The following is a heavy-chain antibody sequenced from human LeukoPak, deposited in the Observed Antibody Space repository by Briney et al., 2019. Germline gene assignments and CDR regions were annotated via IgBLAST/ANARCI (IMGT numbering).Heavy chain of an antibody. CDR1: RFTVSSNY. D-gene: IGHD6-13*01. J-gene: IGHJ4*02. Sequence: PGGSLRLSCAASRFTVSSNYMSWVRQAPGKGLEWVSVIYSGGSTYYADSVKGRFTISRDNSKNTLYLQMNSLRAEDTAVYYCARDSHGVSSSWGQGTLVTVSS. V-gene: IGHV3-53*01. CDR2: IYSGGST. CDR3: ARDSHGVSSS.